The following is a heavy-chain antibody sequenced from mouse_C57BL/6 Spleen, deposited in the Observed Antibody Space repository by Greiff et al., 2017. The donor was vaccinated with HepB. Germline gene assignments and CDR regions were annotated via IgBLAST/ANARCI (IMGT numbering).Heavy chain of an antibody. D-gene: IGHD2-4*01. CDR1: GFTFSDYG. V-gene: IGHV5-17*01. Sequence: EVQVVESGGGLAKPGGSLKLSCAASGFTFSDYGMHWVRQAPEKGLEWVAYISSGSSTIYYADTVKGRFTISRDNAKNTLFLQMTSLRSEDTAMYYCARRGDYDAGLYFDYWGQGTTLTVSS. CDR2: ISSGSSTI. CDR3: ARRGDYDAGLYFDY. J-gene: IGHJ2*01.